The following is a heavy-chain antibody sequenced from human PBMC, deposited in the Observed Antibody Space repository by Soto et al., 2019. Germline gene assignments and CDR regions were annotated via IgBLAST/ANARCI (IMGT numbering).Heavy chain of an antibody. CDR3: ARVHKAYSSGWFPSQAFDY. Sequence: QVQLVESGGGVVQPGRSLRLSCAASGFTFSSYGMHWVRQAPGKGLEWVAVIWYDGSNKYYADSVKGRFTISRDNSKNTRYLQMNGLRAEDTAVYYCARVHKAYSSGWFPSQAFDYWGQGTLVTVSS. V-gene: IGHV3-33*01. CDR2: IWYDGSNK. J-gene: IGHJ4*02. D-gene: IGHD6-19*01. CDR1: GFTFSSYG.